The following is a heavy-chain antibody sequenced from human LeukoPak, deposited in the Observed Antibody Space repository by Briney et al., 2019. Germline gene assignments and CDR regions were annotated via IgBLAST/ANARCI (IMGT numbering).Heavy chain of an antibody. Sequence: SKTLSLTCTVSGGSISSYYWSWIRQPAGKGLEWIGRIYTSGSANYNPSLKSRVTMSVDTSKNQFSLKLSSVTAADTAVYYCARAMNEYYYDSSGYGYWGQGTLVTVSS. V-gene: IGHV4-4*07. CDR1: GGSISSYY. CDR2: IYTSGSA. D-gene: IGHD3-22*01. CDR3: ARAMNEYYYDSSGYGY. J-gene: IGHJ4*02.